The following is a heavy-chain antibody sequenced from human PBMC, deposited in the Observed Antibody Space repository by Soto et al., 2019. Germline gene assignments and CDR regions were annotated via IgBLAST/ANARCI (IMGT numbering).Heavy chain of an antibody. V-gene: IGHV3-23*01. CDR3: AKATATGGGAFDI. CDR2: ILVGGST. CDR1: GFTCSSYD. D-gene: IGHD2-8*02. J-gene: IGHJ3*02. Sequence: EVQMLESGGGLVQPGGSLRLSCAVSGFTCSSYDMSWVRQAPGEGLEWVATILVGGSTHYPDSVKGRFTISRDNSKNTLFLQMNSLRAGDTAVYYCAKATATGGGAFDICGQGTMVTVSS.